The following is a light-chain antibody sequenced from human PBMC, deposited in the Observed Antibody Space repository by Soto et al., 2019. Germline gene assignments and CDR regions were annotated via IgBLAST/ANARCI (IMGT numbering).Light chain of an antibody. Sequence: SYELTHPPSVSVAQGQTARITCERNNIGSKSVHWYQQKPGQAPVLLVYGDSDRPSGNPERFSGSNSENTATLTITRVEAGDEADYYCQVWDSSSDHVVFGGGTKLTVL. CDR2: GDS. CDR1: NIGSKS. J-gene: IGLJ2*01. CDR3: QVWDSSSDHVV. V-gene: IGLV3-21*02.